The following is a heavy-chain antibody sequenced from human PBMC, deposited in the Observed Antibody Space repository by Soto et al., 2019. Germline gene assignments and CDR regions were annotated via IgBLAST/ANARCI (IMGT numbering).Heavy chain of an antibody. CDR2: ISRTSSCI. V-gene: IGHV3-21*02. J-gene: IGHJ5*02. CDR3: VSDQKREHFETSGPNWFAT. Sequence: EVQLVESGGGLVRPGGSLRLSCVVSGLTFSTYSMNWVRQTPGKGLEWVSSISRTSSCIYYRDSVKGRFTISRDNAKNSLYLQMNGLRVEDTAVYYCVSDQKREHFETSGPNWFATWGQGTLVTVSS. D-gene: IGHD6-19*01. CDR1: GLTFSTYS.